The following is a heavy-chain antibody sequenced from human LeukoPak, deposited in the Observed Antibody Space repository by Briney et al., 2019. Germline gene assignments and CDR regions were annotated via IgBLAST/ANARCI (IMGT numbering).Heavy chain of an antibody. CDR3: AREWSYGTFHY. D-gene: IGHD5-18*01. CDR1: GFTFSTFA. J-gene: IGHJ4*02. Sequence: ASVRVSCKGSGFTFSTFAISWVRQAPGQGLEWMGWISASDGSTNYAQKLQGRLTMTTDTSTSTAYMELRSLRSDDTAVYYCAREWSYGTFHYWGQGTLVTVSS. CDR2: ISASDGST. V-gene: IGHV1-18*01.